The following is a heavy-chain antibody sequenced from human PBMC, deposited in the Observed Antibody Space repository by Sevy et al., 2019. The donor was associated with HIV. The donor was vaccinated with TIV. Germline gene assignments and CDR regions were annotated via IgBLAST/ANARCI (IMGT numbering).Heavy chain of an antibody. CDR2: IKQDGSEK. V-gene: IGHV3-7*01. CDR1: GFTFSSYW. J-gene: IGHJ3*02. CDR3: AREDSRRVVAATGTDAFDI. D-gene: IGHD2-15*01. Sequence: GGSLRLSCAASGFTFSSYWMSWVRQAPGKGLEWVANIKQDGSEKYYVDSVKGRFTISRDNAKNSLYLQMNSLRAEDTAVYYCAREDSRRVVAATGTDAFDIWGQGTMVTVSS.